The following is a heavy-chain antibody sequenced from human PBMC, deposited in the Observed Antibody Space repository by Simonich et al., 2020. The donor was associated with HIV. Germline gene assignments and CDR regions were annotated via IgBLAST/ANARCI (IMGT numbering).Heavy chain of an antibody. CDR1: GHSLAELS. Sequence: QVQLVQSGAELKKPGASVKVSCTASGHSLAELSMNWVRQTPGRGVGCMGGFDPELGETIYAHKLQGRVTMTEDTSTDTAYMELSGLRSEDTALYYCATWEVKDDVLTGFTYWYFDLWGRGTLVTVSS. V-gene: IGHV1-24*01. CDR3: ATWEVKDDVLTGFTYWYFDL. D-gene: IGHD3-9*01. J-gene: IGHJ2*01. CDR2: FDPELGET.